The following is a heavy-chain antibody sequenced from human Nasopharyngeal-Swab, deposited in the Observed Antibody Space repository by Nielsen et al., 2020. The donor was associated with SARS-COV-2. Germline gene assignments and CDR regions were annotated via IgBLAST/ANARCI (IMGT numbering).Heavy chain of an antibody. D-gene: IGHD4-17*01. CDR1: GGFISSGGYY. V-gene: IGHV4-31*03. J-gene: IGHJ4*02. CDR3: ARGPYGTFDY. Sequence: SETLSLTCTVSGGFISSGGYYWSWIRQHPGKGLEWIGYIYYSGSTYYNPSLKSRVTISVDTSKNQFSLKLSSVTAADTAVYYCARGPYGTFDYWGQGTLVTVSS. CDR2: IYYSGST.